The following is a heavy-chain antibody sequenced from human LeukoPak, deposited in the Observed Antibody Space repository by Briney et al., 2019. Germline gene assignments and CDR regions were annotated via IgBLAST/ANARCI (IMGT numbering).Heavy chain of an antibody. CDR1: GFTFSDYY. D-gene: IGHD1-26*01. J-gene: IGHJ4*02. Sequence: GGSLRLSCAASGFTFSDYYMSWIRQAPGKGLEWVSYISSSGSTIYYADSVKGRFTISRDNVKNSLYLQMNSLRAEDTAVYYCAATLVGATTFDYWGQGTLVTVSS. CDR3: AATLVGATTFDY. V-gene: IGHV3-11*01. CDR2: ISSSGSTI.